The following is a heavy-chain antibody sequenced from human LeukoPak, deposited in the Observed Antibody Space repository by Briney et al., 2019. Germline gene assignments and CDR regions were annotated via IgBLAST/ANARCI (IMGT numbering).Heavy chain of an antibody. CDR2: IRYDGSNK. D-gene: IGHD3-10*01. CDR3: AKRYYGSGRHSFDY. CDR1: GFTFSSCG. J-gene: IGHJ4*02. Sequence: PGGSLRLSCAASGFTFSSCGMHWVRQAPGKGLEWVAFIRYDGSNKYYADSVKGRFTISRDNSKNTLYLQMNSLRAEDTAVYYCAKRYYGSGRHSFDYWGQGTLVTVSS. V-gene: IGHV3-30*02.